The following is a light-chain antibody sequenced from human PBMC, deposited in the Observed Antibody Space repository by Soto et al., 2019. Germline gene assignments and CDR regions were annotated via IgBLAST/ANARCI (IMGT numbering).Light chain of an antibody. Sequence: DIQMTQSPSTLSASVGDRVTITCRASQSISSWLAWYQQKPGKAPKLLIYMASSLESGVPSRFSGSGSGTEFTLTISSLQPDDFATYYCQQYNSLHTFGQGTKLEIK. CDR1: QSISSW. V-gene: IGKV1-5*03. J-gene: IGKJ2*01. CDR3: QQYNSLHT. CDR2: MAS.